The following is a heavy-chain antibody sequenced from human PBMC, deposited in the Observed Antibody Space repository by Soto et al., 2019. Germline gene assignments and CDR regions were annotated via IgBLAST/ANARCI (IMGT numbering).Heavy chain of an antibody. CDR3: ARVGVMEYGVTTDAFDI. J-gene: IGHJ3*02. V-gene: IGHV4-59*01. CDR2: IYYSGST. CDR1: GGSISSYY. Sequence: SETLSLTCTVSGGSISSYYWSWIRQPPGKGLEWIGYIYYSGSTNYNPSLKSRVTISVDTSKNQFSLKLSSVTAADTAVYYCARVGVMEYGVTTDAFDIWGQGTMVPVSS. D-gene: IGHD4-17*01.